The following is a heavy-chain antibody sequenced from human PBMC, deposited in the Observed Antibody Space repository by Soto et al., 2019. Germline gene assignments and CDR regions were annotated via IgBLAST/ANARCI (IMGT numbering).Heavy chain of an antibody. J-gene: IGHJ4*02. D-gene: IGHD3-10*01. Sequence: LKISCKTSGYSFTGYWVAWVRQTPGRGLEWMGIIYPTDSDIRYSPSFQGQVTISADKSISTVYLQWSSLKASDTAMYYCARQDGFGLYYFDYWGQGTLVTVSS. CDR1: GYSFTGYW. CDR2: IYPTDSDI. V-gene: IGHV5-51*01. CDR3: ARQDGFGLYYFDY.